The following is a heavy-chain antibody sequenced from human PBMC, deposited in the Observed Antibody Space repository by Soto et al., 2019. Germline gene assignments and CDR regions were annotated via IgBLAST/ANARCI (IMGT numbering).Heavy chain of an antibody. CDR1: GFTFGYYG. D-gene: IGHD6-6*01. Sequence: PGGSLRLSCTASGFTFGYYGMSWVRQAPGKGLEWVGFIRSKAYGWTTEYAASVKGRFTISRDDSKSIAYLQMNSLKTEDTAVYYCTRVGQLHYYYYYGMDVWGQGTTVTVSS. V-gene: IGHV3-49*04. CDR3: TRVGQLHYYYYYGMDV. CDR2: IRSKAYGWTT. J-gene: IGHJ6*02.